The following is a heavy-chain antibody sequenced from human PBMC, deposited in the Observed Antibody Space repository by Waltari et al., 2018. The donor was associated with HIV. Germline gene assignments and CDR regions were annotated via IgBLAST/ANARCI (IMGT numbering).Heavy chain of an antibody. CDR2: IYTSGST. CDR1: GGSISRGSYY. V-gene: IGHV4-61*02. CDR3: ARDRACDLGYCSGGDWFDP. D-gene: IGHD2-15*01. Sequence: QVQLQESGPGLVKPSQTLSLTCTVSGGSISRGSYYWRWIRQPAGQGLEWIGRIYTSGSTNYNPSLKSRVTISVDTSKNQFSLKLSSVTAADTAVYYCARDRACDLGYCSGGDWFDPWGQGTLVTVSS. J-gene: IGHJ5*02.